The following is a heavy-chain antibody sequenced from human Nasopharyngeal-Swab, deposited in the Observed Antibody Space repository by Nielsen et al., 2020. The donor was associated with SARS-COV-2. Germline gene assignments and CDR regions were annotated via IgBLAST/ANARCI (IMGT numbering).Heavy chain of an antibody. Sequence: ESLKISCTVSGGSISSYYWSWIRQPPGKGLEWIGYIYYSGSTKYNPSLKSRVTISVDTSKNQFSLNLNSVTAADTAVYYCAKQNSGYDYGDNYYYYYMDVWGQGTTVTVSS. CDR1: GGSISSYY. D-gene: IGHD5-12*01. V-gene: IGHV4-59*01. CDR2: IYYSGST. J-gene: IGHJ6*03. CDR3: AKQNSGYDYGDNYYYYYMDV.